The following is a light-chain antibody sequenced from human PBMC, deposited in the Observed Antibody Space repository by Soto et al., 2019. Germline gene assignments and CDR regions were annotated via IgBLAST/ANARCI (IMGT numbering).Light chain of an antibody. J-gene: IGKJ4*01. V-gene: IGKV3-11*01. CDR3: QQRSNWPPVLT. CDR2: DAS. Sequence: EIVLTQSPATLSLSPGERATLSCRASQSVSSYLAWYQQKPGQAPRLLSYDASNRATGIPARFSGSGSGTAFTLTISSLEPEDFAVYYCQQRSNWPPVLTFGGGTKVEIK. CDR1: QSVSSY.